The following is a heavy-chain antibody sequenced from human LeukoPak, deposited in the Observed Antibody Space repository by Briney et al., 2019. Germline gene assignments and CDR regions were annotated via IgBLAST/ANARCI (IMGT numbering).Heavy chain of an antibody. V-gene: IGHV1-69*13. J-gene: IGHJ3*02. CDR3: ARDRVVGLGIDNAFDI. D-gene: IGHD2-15*01. CDR1: GGTFSSYA. Sequence: SVKVSCKASGGTFSSYAISWVRQAPGQGLEWMGGIIPVFGTANYAQKFQGRVTITADESTSTAYRELSSLRSEDTAVYYCARDRVVGLGIDNAFDIWGHGTMVTVSS. CDR2: IIPVFGTA.